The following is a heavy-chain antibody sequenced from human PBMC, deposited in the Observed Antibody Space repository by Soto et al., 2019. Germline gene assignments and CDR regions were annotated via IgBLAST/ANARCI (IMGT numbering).Heavy chain of an antibody. V-gene: IGHV1-2*02. D-gene: IGHD1-1*01. CDR3: AKSSPYRLVQTPTGNQYYSPMDV. CDR2: INPNSGGT. CDR1: GYTFTGYY. J-gene: IGHJ6*02. Sequence: ASVKVSCKASGYTFTGYYMHWVRQAPGQGLEWMGWINPNSGGTNYAQKFQGRVTMTRDTSISTAYMELSRLRSDDTAVYYCAKSSPYRLVQTPTGNQYYSPMDVWGQGTTVTVS.